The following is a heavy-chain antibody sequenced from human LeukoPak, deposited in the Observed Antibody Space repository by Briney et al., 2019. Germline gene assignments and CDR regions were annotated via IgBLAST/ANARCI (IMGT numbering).Heavy chain of an antibody. D-gene: IGHD5-12*01. CDR3: ARRVKGRNGYNY. V-gene: IGHV5-51*01. CDR1: GYSFSSYW. Sequence: GAPLQISCEGAGYSFSSYWIGWVRQMPGEGLEWMGIIYPGDSDTRYSPSFQGQVTISADTSISTAYLQWSSLKASDTAMYYCARRVKGRNGYNYWGQGTLVTVSS. CDR2: IYPGDSDT. J-gene: IGHJ4*02.